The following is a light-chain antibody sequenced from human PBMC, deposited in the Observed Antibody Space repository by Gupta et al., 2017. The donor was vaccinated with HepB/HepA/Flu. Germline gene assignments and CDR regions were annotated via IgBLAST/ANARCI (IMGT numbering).Light chain of an antibody. V-gene: IGLV1-44*01. CDR3: AAWDDSLNGVV. J-gene: IGLJ2*01. Sequence: QSVLTQPPSASGTPGQWFTFLFSGSSSNIGSNTVNWYQQLPGTAPKLLIYSNNQRPSGVPDRFSGSKSGTSASLAISGPQSEDEADYYCAAWDDSLNGVVFGGGTKLTVL. CDR1: SSNIGSNT. CDR2: SNN.